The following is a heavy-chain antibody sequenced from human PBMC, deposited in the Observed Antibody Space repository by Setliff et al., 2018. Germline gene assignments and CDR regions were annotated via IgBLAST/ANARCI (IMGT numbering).Heavy chain of an antibody. D-gene: IGHD3-10*01. CDR3: ARTSTYVLGSGSYWDRWFDP. CDR2: IYYSGST. J-gene: IGHJ5*02. Sequence: TPSLTCIVSGASISSDGYYWSWIRQHPGKGLEWIGYIYYSGSTYYNPSLKSRLEMSVDTSKREFALRLSSVTAADTAVYYCARTSTYVLGSGSYWDRWFDPWSQGTLVTVSS. CDR1: GASISSDGYY. V-gene: IGHV4-31*03.